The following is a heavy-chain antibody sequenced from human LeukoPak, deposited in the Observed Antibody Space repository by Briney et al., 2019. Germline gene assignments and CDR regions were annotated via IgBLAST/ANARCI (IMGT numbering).Heavy chain of an antibody. V-gene: IGHV4-59*01. CDR3: ARDRMKGWYFDL. CDR1: GGSISSYY. J-gene: IGHJ2*01. Sequence: SETLSLTCTVSGGSISSYYWSWIRQPPGKGLEWIGYIYYSGSTNYNPSLKSRVTISVDTSKNQFSLKLSSVTAADMAVYYCARDRMKGWYFDLWGRGTLVTVSS. CDR2: IYYSGST.